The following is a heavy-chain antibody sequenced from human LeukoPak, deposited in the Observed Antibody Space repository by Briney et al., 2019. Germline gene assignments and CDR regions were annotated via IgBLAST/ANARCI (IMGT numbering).Heavy chain of an antibody. J-gene: IGHJ5*02. V-gene: IGHV1-3*01. CDR1: GYTFTSYA. D-gene: IGHD2-15*01. CDR2: INAGDDNT. CDR3: ARDLGYCTGGTCYPNWFDP. Sequence: ASVKVSCKASGYTFTSYAMHWVRQAPGQRLEWMGWINAGDDNTKYSQKFQGRVTITRDTSASTAYMELSSLRSEDTAVYYCARDLGYCTGGTCYPNWFDPWGQGTLVTVSS.